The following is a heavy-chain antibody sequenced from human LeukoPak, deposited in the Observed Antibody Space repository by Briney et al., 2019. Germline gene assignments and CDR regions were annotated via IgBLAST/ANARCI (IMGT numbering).Heavy chain of an antibody. CDR2: INHSGST. D-gene: IGHD3-3*01. Sequence: SETLSLTCAVYGGSFSGYYWSWIRQPPGKGLEWIGEINHSGSTNYNPSLKSRVTISVDTSRNQFSLKLSSVTAADTAVYYCARGRSYYDFWSGYYKPFDYWGRGTLVTVSS. V-gene: IGHV4-34*01. CDR3: ARGRSYYDFWSGYYKPFDY. J-gene: IGHJ4*02. CDR1: GGSFSGYY.